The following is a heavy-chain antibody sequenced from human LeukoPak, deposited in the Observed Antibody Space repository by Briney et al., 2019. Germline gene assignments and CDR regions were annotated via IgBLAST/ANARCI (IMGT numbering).Heavy chain of an antibody. CDR1: GGTFSSYA. D-gene: IGHD3-22*01. Sequence: ASVKVSCKASGGTFSSYAISWVRQAPGQGLEWMGWINPNSGGTNYAQKFQGRVTMTRDTSISTAYMELSRLRSDDTAVYYCARVVGHYYDSSGYYLDYWGQGTLVTVSS. J-gene: IGHJ4*02. CDR2: INPNSGGT. V-gene: IGHV1-2*02. CDR3: ARVVGHYYDSSGYYLDY.